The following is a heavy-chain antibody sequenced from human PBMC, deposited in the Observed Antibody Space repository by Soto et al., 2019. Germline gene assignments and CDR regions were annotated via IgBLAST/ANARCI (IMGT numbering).Heavy chain of an antibody. CDR1: GVNISSYY. Sequence: SETLSLTSTVSGVNISSYYWSWIRQPPGKGLEWIGYIYYSGSTNYNPSLKSRVTISVDTSKNQFSLKLSSVTAADTAVYYCARAGIAVAGYVYWGQGTLVTVSS. CDR2: IYYSGST. V-gene: IGHV4-59*01. CDR3: ARAGIAVAGYVY. D-gene: IGHD6-19*01. J-gene: IGHJ4*02.